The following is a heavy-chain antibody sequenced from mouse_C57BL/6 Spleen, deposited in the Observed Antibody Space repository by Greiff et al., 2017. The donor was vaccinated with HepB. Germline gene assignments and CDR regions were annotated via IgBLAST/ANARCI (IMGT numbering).Heavy chain of an antibody. V-gene: IGHV1-69*01. CDR3: ARTANWYAMDY. Sequence: QVQLQQPGAELVMPGASVKLSCKASGYTFTSYWMHWVKQRPGQGLEWIGEIDPSDSYTNYNQKFKGKSTWTVDKSSSTAYMQLSSLTSEDSAVYYCARTANWYAMDYWGQGTSVTVSS. J-gene: IGHJ4*01. CDR1: GYTFTSYW. D-gene: IGHD4-1*01. CDR2: IDPSDSYT.